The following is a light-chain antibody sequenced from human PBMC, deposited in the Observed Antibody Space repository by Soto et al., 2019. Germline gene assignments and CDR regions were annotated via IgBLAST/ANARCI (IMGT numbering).Light chain of an antibody. CDR1: QTIRRW. V-gene: IGKV1-5*01. CDR2: DAS. Sequence: DIEMTQSPYTLSASVGDRVTITCGASQTIRRWLAWYQQRPGKAPKVLIYDASTLESGVPARFSGSGSETQFSLTISSLQPEDSATYYCQHYNSDPWTLGQGTKVEIK. J-gene: IGKJ1*01. CDR3: QHYNSDPWT.